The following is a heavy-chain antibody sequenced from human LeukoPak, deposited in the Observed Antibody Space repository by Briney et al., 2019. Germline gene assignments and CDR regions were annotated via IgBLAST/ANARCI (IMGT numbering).Heavy chain of an antibody. Sequence: ASVKVSCKASGYTFTSYAMHWVRQAPGQRLEWMGWINAGNGNTKYSQKFQGRVTITRDTSASTAYMELSSLRSEDTAVYYCARDRITMVRGVFDYWGQGTLVTVSS. V-gene: IGHV1-3*01. J-gene: IGHJ4*02. D-gene: IGHD3-10*01. CDR1: GYTFTSYA. CDR3: ARDRITMVRGVFDY. CDR2: INAGNGNT.